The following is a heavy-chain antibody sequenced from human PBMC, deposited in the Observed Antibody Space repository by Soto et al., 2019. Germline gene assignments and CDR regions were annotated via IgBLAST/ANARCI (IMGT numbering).Heavy chain of an antibody. J-gene: IGHJ4*02. Sequence: GGSLSLACSAAGFTFNTHWMHWVRQAPGKGLVWASRIYFDGITTNYADSVKGRLTVSRDNAKNTVYLHVNTLRDEDTAVYYCARGGAMGVDYWGQGT. CDR1: GFTFNTHW. CDR2: IYFDGITT. CDR3: ARGGAMGVDY. V-gene: IGHV3-74*01. D-gene: IGHD1-26*01.